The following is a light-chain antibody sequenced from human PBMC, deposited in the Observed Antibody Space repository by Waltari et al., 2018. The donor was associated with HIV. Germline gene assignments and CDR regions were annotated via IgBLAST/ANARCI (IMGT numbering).Light chain of an antibody. CDR2: QDS. J-gene: IGLJ2*01. Sequence: SYELTQPPSVSVSPGQTASITCSGDQLGDKFVCWYQQRPGQPHVIVMYQDSKRPSVIPERFSGSNSGHTATLTITGTQSMDEADYYCQAWDRSVVFGGGTKLTVL. CDR1: QLGDKF. V-gene: IGLV3-1*01. CDR3: QAWDRSVV.